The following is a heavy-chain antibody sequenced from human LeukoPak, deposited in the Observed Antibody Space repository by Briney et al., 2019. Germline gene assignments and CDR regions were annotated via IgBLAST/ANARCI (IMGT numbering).Heavy chain of an antibody. CDR2: MNPNSGNT. D-gene: IGHD3-10*01. CDR3: ARGVLRANAFDI. J-gene: IGHJ3*02. CDR1: GYTFTSYD. Sequence: GASVKVSCKASGYTFTSYDINWVRQAAGQGLEWMGWMNPNSGNTGYAQKFQGRVTMTRNTSISTAYMELSSLRSEDTAVYYCARGVLRANAFDIWGQGTMVTVSS. V-gene: IGHV1-8*01.